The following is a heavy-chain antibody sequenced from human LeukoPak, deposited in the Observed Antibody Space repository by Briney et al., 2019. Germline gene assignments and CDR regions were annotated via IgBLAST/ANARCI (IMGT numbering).Heavy chain of an antibody. CDR2: IYYSGST. J-gene: IGHJ4*02. CDR3: ASLLSYFDY. CDR1: GVSISSSSYH. D-gene: IGHD3-3*01. V-gene: IGHV4-39*01. Sequence: SETLSLTCTVSGVSISSSSYHWGWIRQPPGKGLEWIASIYYSGSTYYSPSLKSRVTISVDTSKNQFSLKMSSVIAADTAVYYCASLLSYFDYWGQGTLVTVSS.